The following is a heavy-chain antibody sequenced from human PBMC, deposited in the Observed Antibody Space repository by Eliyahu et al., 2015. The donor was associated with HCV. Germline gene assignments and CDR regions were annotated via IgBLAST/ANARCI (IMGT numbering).Heavy chain of an antibody. D-gene: IGHD3-10*01. Sequence: QVQLVQSGAEVKKPGSSVKVSCKASGGTFSSYTISWVRQAPGQGLEWMGRIIPILGIANYAQKFQGRVTITADKSTSTAYMELSSLRSEDTAVYYCARGRWFGELGDWFDPWGQGTLVTVSS. V-gene: IGHV1-69*02. CDR2: IIPILGIA. CDR3: ARGRWFGELGDWFDP. CDR1: GGTFSSYT. J-gene: IGHJ5*02.